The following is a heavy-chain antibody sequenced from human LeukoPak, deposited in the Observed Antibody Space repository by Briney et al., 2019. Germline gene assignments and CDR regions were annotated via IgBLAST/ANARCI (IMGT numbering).Heavy chain of an antibody. Sequence: KISCKGSGYSFTSYAISWVRQAPGQGLEWMGGIIPIFGTANYAQKFQGRVTITADESTSTAYMELSSLRSEDTAVYYCARQDEGYYGSSAPDVWGQGTTVTVSS. V-gene: IGHV1-69*01. CDR2: IIPIFGTA. CDR3: ARQDEGYYGSSAPDV. CDR1: GYSFTSYA. J-gene: IGHJ6*02. D-gene: IGHD3-10*01.